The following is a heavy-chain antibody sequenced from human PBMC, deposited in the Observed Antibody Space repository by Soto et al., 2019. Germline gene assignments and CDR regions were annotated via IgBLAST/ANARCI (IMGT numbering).Heavy chain of an antibody. CDR1: GFTVTNKY. D-gene: IGHD4-17*01. CDR3: ARVDYGDYGWYFDL. J-gene: IGHJ2*01. CDR2: IYSGGAT. V-gene: IGHV3-53*01. Sequence: EVQLVESGGGLIQPGGSLRLSCAASGFTVTNKYMTWVRQATGKGLEWVSLIYSGGATSYADSVKGRFTISRDHSKDILYLQMNSLRAEDTAVYYCARVDYGDYGWYFDLWGRGTLVTVSS.